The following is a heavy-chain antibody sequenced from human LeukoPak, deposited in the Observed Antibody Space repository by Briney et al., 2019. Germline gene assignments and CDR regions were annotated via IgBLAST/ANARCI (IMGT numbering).Heavy chain of an antibody. D-gene: IGHD3-3*01. Sequence: PGGSLRLSCAASGFTFSSYSMNWVRQAPGKGLEWVSYISSSSSTIYYADSVKGRFTISRDNAKNSLYLQMNSLRAEDTAVYYCASAGDFWSGYYYDAFDIWGQGTMVTVSS. CDR2: ISSSSSTI. CDR3: ASAGDFWSGYYYDAFDI. J-gene: IGHJ3*02. CDR1: GFTFSSYS. V-gene: IGHV3-48*04.